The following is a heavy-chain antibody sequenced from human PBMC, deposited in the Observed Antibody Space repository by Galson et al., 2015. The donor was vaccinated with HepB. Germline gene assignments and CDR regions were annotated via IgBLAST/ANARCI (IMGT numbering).Heavy chain of an antibody. CDR2: INTFGNEI. V-gene: IGHV3-74*03. Sequence: SLRLSCAASGFRFGNYWMHWVRQVPGKGLEWISRINTFGNEIKYADSVRGRFATSRDNAKNILYLQMYCLGAEDTGLYYCARRGGSTWFPGSGYFDLWGRGSLVTVSS. D-gene: IGHD2-2*01. CDR3: ARRGGSTWFPGSGYFDL. J-gene: IGHJ2*01. CDR1: GFRFGNYW.